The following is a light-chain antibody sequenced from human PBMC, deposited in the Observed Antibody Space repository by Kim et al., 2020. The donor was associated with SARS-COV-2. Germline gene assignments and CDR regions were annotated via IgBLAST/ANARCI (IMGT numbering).Light chain of an antibody. V-gene: IGKV1-27*01. J-gene: IGKJ3*01. Sequence: ASVGDRVTITCRAGHDISIFLAWYQQKPGKVPNLLISATSTLQTGVPSRFSGSGSGTDFTLTISSLQAEDVATYYCHKYNSAPFTFGPGTKVDIK. CDR1: HDISIF. CDR3: HKYNSAPFT. CDR2: ATS.